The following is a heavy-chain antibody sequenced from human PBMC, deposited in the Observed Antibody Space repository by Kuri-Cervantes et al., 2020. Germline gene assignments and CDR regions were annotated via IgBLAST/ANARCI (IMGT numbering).Heavy chain of an antibody. Sequence: GGSLRLSCAASGFTFKTFGMNWVRQAPGKGLEWVAVISYDGGKKYYVDSVKGRFTVSRDNTKNTVDLQMDSLRPEDTAVYYCAKAAGNWGYYFHYGMDVWGQGTTVTCAS. J-gene: IGHJ6*01. CDR2: ISYDGGKK. CDR3: AKAAGNWGYYFHYGMDV. D-gene: IGHD3-16*01. V-gene: IGHV3-30*18. CDR1: GFTFKTFG.